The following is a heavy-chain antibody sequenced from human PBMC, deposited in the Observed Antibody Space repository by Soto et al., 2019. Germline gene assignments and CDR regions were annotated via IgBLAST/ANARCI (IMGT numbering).Heavy chain of an antibody. CDR1: GFTFSSYA. CDR2: ISYDGSNK. CDR3: ARGLAAMYNWFDP. Sequence: QVQLVESGGGVVQPGRSLRLSCAASGFTFSSYAMHWVRQAPGKGLEWVAVISYDGSNKYYADSVKGRFTVSRDNSKNTLYLQMNSLRAEDTAVYYCARGLAAMYNWFDPWGQGTLVTVSS. D-gene: IGHD2-2*01. V-gene: IGHV3-30-3*01. J-gene: IGHJ5*02.